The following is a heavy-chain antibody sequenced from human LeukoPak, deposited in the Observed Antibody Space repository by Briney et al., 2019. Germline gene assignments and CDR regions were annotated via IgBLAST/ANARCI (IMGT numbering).Heavy chain of an antibody. CDR1: GFTFSSYA. V-gene: IGHV3-30*04. CDR2: ISYDGSNK. Sequence: GGSLRLSCAASGFTFSSYAMHWVRQAPGKGLEWVAVISYDGSNKYYADSVKGRFTISRDNSKNTLYLQMNSLRAEDTAVYYCAKSRGYSGYGTDYWGQGTLVTVSS. CDR3: AKSRGYSGYGTDY. J-gene: IGHJ4*02. D-gene: IGHD5-12*01.